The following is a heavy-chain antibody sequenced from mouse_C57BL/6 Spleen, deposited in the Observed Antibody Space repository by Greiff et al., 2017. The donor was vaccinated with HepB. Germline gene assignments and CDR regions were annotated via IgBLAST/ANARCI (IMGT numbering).Heavy chain of an antibody. D-gene: IGHD2-5*01. CDR2: IDPEDGDT. CDR1: GFNIKDYY. CDR3: TTYSNYEDWYFDV. J-gene: IGHJ1*03. Sequence: EVQLQQSGAELVRPGASVKLSCTASGFNIKDYYMHWVKQRPEQGLEWIGRIDPEDGDTEYAPKFQGKATMTADTSSNTAYLQLSSLTSEDTAVYYCTTYSNYEDWYFDVWGTGTTVTVSS. V-gene: IGHV14-1*01.